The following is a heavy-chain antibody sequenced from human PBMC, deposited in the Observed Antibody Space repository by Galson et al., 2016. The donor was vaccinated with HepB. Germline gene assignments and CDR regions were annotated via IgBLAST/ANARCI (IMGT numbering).Heavy chain of an antibody. J-gene: IGHJ4*02. CDR3: AGGYYYDPSGYYPYDY. CDR2: ITGRGGTT. V-gene: IGHV3-23*01. CDR1: GFTFSSYP. Sequence: SLRLSCAASGFTFSSYPMSWVRQAPGKGLEWVSSITGRGGTTYYGDSVKGRFTISRDNSKNMLYLQMSSLRAEDTAVYFCAGGYYYDPSGYYPYDYWGQGTLVTVSS. D-gene: IGHD3-22*01.